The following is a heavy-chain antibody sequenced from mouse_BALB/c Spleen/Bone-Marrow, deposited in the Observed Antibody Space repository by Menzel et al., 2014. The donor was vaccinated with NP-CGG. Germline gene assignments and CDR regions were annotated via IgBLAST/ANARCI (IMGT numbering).Heavy chain of an antibody. V-gene: IGHV1S136*01. J-gene: IGHJ2*01. CDR2: IYPYNDGT. CDR1: GYTFTDYV. D-gene: IGHD1-2*01. Sequence: EVQLVESGPELVKPGASVKMSCKASGYTFTDYVMHWVKQKPGQGLEWIGYIYPYNDGTEYTGKFKGKATLTLDKSSSTAYMDLSSLTSEDSTVYYCARSRYGYYFDYWGQGTTLTVSS. CDR3: ARSRYGYYFDY.